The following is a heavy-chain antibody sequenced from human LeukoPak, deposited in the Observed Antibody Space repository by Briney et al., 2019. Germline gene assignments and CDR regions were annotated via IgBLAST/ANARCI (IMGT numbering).Heavy chain of an antibody. Sequence: GGSLRLPCAASGFTFSYYAITWVRQAPGKGLEWVSGISDSGSTTSYADSVKGRFTISRDNSNNTLFLQMHNLRGEDTAMYYCALRVTTALNAFDIWGQGTMVTVS. J-gene: IGHJ3*02. D-gene: IGHD1/OR15-1a*01. V-gene: IGHV3-23*01. CDR3: ALRVTTALNAFDI. CDR1: GFTFSYYA. CDR2: ISDSGSTT.